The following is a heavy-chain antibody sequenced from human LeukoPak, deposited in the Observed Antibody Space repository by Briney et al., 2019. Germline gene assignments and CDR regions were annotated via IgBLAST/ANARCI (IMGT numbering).Heavy chain of an antibody. Sequence: SVKVSCKASGGTFSSYAISWVRQAPGQGLEWMGGIIPIFGTANYAQKFQGRVTITADKSTSTAYMELSSLRSEDTAVYYCASSAYVRYCSGGSCSSDYWGQGTLVTVSS. CDR2: IIPIFGTA. J-gene: IGHJ4*02. CDR1: GGTFSSYA. CDR3: ASSAYVRYCSGGSCSSDY. D-gene: IGHD2-15*01. V-gene: IGHV1-69*06.